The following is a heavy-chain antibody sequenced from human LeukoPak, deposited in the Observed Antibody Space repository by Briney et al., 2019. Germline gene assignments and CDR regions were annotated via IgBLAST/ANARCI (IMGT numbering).Heavy chain of an antibody. CDR1: GFTFSSYE. CDR2: ISGSGGSI. J-gene: IGHJ4*02. Sequence: QTGGSLRLSCAASGFTFSSYEMNWVRQAPGKGLEWVSYISGSGGSIYDADSVRGRFIISRDNAKGSVYLQMHSLRVEDTAVYYCARILRASSGNDRGFDYWGQGTLVAVSS. V-gene: IGHV3-48*03. CDR3: ARILRASSGNDRGFDY. D-gene: IGHD5-12*01.